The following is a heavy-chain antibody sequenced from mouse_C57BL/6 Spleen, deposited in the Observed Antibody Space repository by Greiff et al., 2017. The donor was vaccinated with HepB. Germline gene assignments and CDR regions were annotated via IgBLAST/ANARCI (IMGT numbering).Heavy chain of an antibody. Sequence: QVQLQQPGAELVRPGTSVKLSCKASGYTFTSYWMHWVKQRPGQGLEWIGVIDPSDSYTNYNQKFKGKATLTVDTSSSTAYMQLSSLTSEDSAVYYCARDFYYYGSSSPYWYFDVGGTGTTVTVSS. V-gene: IGHV1-59*01. CDR3: ARDFYYYGSSSPYWYFDV. J-gene: IGHJ1*03. CDR1: GYTFTSYW. D-gene: IGHD1-1*01. CDR2: IDPSDSYT.